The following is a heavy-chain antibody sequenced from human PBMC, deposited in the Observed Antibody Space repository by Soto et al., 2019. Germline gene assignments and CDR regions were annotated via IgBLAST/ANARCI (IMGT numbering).Heavy chain of an antibody. CDR3: AKHYDFWSGYNY. D-gene: IGHD3-3*01. Sequence: GGSLRLCCAACGFTFSSYAMSWVRQAPGKGLEWVSAISGSGGSTYYADSVKGRFTISRDNSKNTLYLQMNSLRAEDTAVYYCAKHYDFWSGYNYWGQGTLVTVSS. CDR1: GFTFSSYA. J-gene: IGHJ4*02. V-gene: IGHV3-23*01. CDR2: ISGSGGST.